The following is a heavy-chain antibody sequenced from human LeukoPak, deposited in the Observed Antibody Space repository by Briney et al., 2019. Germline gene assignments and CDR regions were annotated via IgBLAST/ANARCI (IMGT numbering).Heavy chain of an antibody. D-gene: IGHD6-19*01. J-gene: IGHJ5*02. V-gene: IGHV3-30*04. Sequence: GRSLRLSCAASGFTFSSYAMHWVRQAPGKGLEWVAVISYDGSNKYYADSVKGRFTVSRDNSKNTLYLQMNSLRAEDTAVYYCARGAAVAGTGDWFDPWGQGTLVTVSS. CDR2: ISYDGSNK. CDR1: GFTFSSYA. CDR3: ARGAAVAGTGDWFDP.